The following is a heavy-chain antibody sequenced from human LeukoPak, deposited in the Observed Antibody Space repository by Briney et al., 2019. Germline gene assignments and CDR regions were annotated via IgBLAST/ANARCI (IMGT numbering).Heavy chain of an antibody. V-gene: IGHV3-21*01. CDR3: ARDWGVLYTFDF. D-gene: IGHD3-16*01. CDR2: ISSSSSYI. Sequence: GGSLRLSCAASGFTFSSYSMNWVRQAPGKGLEWVSSISSSSSYISYADSVEGRFTISRDNARNSLYLQMNSLRAEDTAVYYCARDWGVLYTFDFWGQGTLVTVSS. J-gene: IGHJ4*02. CDR1: GFTFSSYS.